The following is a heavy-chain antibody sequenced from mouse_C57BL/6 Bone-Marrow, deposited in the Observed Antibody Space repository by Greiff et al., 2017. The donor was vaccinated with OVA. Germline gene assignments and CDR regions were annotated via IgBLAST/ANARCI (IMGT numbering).Heavy chain of an antibody. D-gene: IGHD1-1*01. J-gene: IGHJ4*01. CDR3: ARRGTYYGSSYGAMDY. CDR1: GFTFSSYA. V-gene: IGHV5-4*03. CDR2: ISDGGSYT. Sequence: EVKLMESGGGLVKPGGSLKLSCAASGFTFSSYAMSWVRQTPEKRLEWVATISDGGSYTYYPDNVKGRFTISRDNAKNNLYLQMSHLKSEDTAMYYCARRGTYYGSSYGAMDYWGQGTSVTVSS.